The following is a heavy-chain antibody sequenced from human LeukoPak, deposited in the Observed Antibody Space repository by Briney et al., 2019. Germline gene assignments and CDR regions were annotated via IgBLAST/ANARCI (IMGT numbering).Heavy chain of an antibody. CDR1: GFTFSSYA. V-gene: IGHV3-23*01. J-gene: IGHJ4*02. Sequence: GGSLRLSCAASGFTFSSYAMSWVRQAPGKGLEWVSAISGSGGSTHYADSVKGRFTISRDNSKNTLYLQMNSLRAEDTAVYYCAKAATVSAPSDPTTYYFDYWGQGTLVTVSS. D-gene: IGHD4-17*01. CDR2: ISGSGGST. CDR3: AKAATVSAPSDPTTYYFDY.